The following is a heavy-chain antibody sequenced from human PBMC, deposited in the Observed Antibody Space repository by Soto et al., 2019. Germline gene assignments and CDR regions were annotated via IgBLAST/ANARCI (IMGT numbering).Heavy chain of an antibody. J-gene: IGHJ3*02. V-gene: IGHV3-33*01. CDR2: IWYDGSNK. CDR3: ARGKIGYCSGGSCDGVGVDAFDI. Sequence: QVQLVESGGGVVQPGRSLRLSCAASGFTFSSYGMHWVRQAPGKGLEWVAVIWYDGSNKYYADSVKGRFTIPRDNSKNTLYLQMNSLRAEDTAVYYCARGKIGYCSGGSCDGVGVDAFDIWGQGTMVTVSS. D-gene: IGHD2-15*01. CDR1: GFTFSSYG.